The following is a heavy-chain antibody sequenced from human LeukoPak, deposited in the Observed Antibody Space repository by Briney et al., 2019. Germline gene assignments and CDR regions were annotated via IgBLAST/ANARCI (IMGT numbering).Heavy chain of an antibody. CDR2: IISKSEGGTA. V-gene: IGHV3-15*01. D-gene: IGHD3-22*01. CDR1: GFTFSNAW. CDR3: TTESYDR. J-gene: IGHJ4*02. Sequence: GGSLRLSCAASGFTFSNAWMSWVRQAPGKGLEWVGRIISKSEGGTADYSSPVKGSFTISRDDSKNTLYLQMDSLKTEDTAIYYCTTESYDRWGQGTLVAVSS.